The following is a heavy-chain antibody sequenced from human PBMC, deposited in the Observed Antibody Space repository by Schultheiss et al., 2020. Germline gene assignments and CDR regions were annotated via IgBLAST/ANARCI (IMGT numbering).Heavy chain of an antibody. CDR1: GFTFSSYA. J-gene: IGHJ5*02. V-gene: IGHV3-23*01. Sequence: GESLKIACAASGFTFSSYAMSWVRQAPGKGLKWVSGISGSGAGTNYADSVKGRFTISRDNSKNTMYLQMNSLRAEDTAVYYCAAARRLGELLLGDPWGQGTLVNGYS. CDR3: AAARRLGELLLGDP. CDR2: ISGSGAGT. D-gene: IGHD1-26*01.